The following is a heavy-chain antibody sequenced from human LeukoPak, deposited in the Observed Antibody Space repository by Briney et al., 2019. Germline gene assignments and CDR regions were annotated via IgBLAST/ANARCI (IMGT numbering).Heavy chain of an antibody. V-gene: IGHV3-7*01. CDR1: GFTFSSYW. CDR3: TRWARYCSSGSCYSWFDP. J-gene: IGHJ5*02. D-gene: IGHD2-15*01. Sequence: GGSLRLSCVASGFTFSSYWISWVRQAPGKGLEWVANMKIEGSEEYYVDSVKGRFTISRDNAKNSLYLQMNSLRVDDTAVYYCTRWARYCSSGSCYSWFDPWGQGTLVTVSS. CDR2: MKIEGSEE.